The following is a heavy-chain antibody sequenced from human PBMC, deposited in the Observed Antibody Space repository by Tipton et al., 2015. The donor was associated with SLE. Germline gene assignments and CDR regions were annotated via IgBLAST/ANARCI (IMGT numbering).Heavy chain of an antibody. J-gene: IGHJ4*02. D-gene: IGHD3-3*01. CDR2: IYHSGST. CDR3: AGFWLFGEVTDDY. CDR1: GGSISSHY. Sequence: TLSLTCTVSGGSISSHYWSWIRQPAGKGLEWIGYIYHSGSTYYNPSLKSRVTISLDASKNQFSLKLSSVTAADTAVYYCAGFWLFGEVTDDYWGQGTLVTVSS. V-gene: IGHV4-59*04.